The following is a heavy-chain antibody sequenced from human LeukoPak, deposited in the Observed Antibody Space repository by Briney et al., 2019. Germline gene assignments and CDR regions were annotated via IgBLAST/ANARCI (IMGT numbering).Heavy chain of an antibody. D-gene: IGHD2-15*01. V-gene: IGHV4-61*10. J-gene: IGHJ4*02. Sequence: SETLSLTCTVSGGSISSGSYYWSWIRQPAGKGLEWIGYIYYSGSTNYNPSLKSRVTISVDTSKNQFSLKLSSVTAADTAVYYCARLGGGPGYWGQGTLVTVSS. CDR1: GGSISSGSYY. CDR2: IYYSGST. CDR3: ARLGGGPGY.